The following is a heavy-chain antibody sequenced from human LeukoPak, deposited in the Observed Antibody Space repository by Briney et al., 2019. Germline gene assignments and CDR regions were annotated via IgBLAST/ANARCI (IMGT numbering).Heavy chain of an antibody. Sequence: ASVTVSCKASGYTFTSYDINWVRQATGQGLEWMGWMNPNSGNTGYAQKFQGRVTMSRNTSISAAYMELSSLRSEDTAVYYCARSYYDSSGYYQTFDPWGQGTLVTVSS. J-gene: IGHJ5*02. CDR1: GYTFTSYD. CDR3: ARSYYDSSGYYQTFDP. D-gene: IGHD3-22*01. V-gene: IGHV1-8*01. CDR2: MNPNSGNT.